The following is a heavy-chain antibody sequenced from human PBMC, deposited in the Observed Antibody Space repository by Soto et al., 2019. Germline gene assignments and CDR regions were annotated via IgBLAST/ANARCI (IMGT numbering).Heavy chain of an antibody. CDR3: ARDPRPAAQYYCAMDV. Sequence: ASVKVSCKASGYTFTIYAMHWVRQAPGQRLEWLGWINAGNADTEYSQKFQGRVTITRDTSASTAYMELSSLRFEDTAVYYCARDPRPAAQYYCAMDVWGQGTTVTVSS. J-gene: IGHJ6*02. D-gene: IGHD2-2*01. V-gene: IGHV1-3*01. CDR1: GYTFTIYA. CDR2: INAGNADT.